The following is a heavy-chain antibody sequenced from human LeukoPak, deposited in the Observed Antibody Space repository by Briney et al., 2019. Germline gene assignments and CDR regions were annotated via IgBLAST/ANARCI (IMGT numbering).Heavy chain of an antibody. J-gene: IGHJ4*02. D-gene: IGHD4-17*01. CDR2: IYYSGST. V-gene: IGHV4-30-4*08. CDR3: ATDQDYGDYG. Sequence: SETLSLTCTVSGGSISSGGYYWSWIRQPPGKGLEWIGYIYYSGSTYYNPSLKSRVTISVDTSKNQFSLKLSSVTAADTAVYYCATDQDYGDYGWGQGTLVTVSS. CDR1: GGSISSGGYY.